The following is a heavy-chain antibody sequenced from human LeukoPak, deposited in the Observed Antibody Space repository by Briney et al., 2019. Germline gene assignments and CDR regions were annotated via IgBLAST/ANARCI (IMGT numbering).Heavy chain of an antibody. CDR1: GGSNSSYY. CDR2: IYYSGST. J-gene: IGHJ4*02. V-gene: IGHV4-59*01. Sequence: SETLSLTCTVSGGSNSSYYWSWIRQPPGKGLEWIGYIYYSGSTNYNPSLKSRVTISVDTSKNQFSLKLSSVTAADTAVYYCARSDFWSGYPDYWGQGTLVTVSS. D-gene: IGHD3-3*01. CDR3: ARSDFWSGYPDY.